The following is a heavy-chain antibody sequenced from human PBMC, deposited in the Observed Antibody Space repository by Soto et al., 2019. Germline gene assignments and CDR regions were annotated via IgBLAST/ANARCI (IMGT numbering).Heavy chain of an antibody. Sequence: QVQLVQSGAEVKKPGSSVKVSCKASGGTFSSYAISWVRQAPGQGLEWMGGIIPIFGTANYAQKFQGRVTITADESTSTAYMELSSLRSEDTAVSYCARERVEGTAMNPYGMDVWGQWTTVTVSS. CDR1: GGTFSSYA. D-gene: IGHD5-18*01. CDR3: ARERVEGTAMNPYGMDV. V-gene: IGHV1-69*12. CDR2: IIPIFGTA. J-gene: IGHJ6*02.